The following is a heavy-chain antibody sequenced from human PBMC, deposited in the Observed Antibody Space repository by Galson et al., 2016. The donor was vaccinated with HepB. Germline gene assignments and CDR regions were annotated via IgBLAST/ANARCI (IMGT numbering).Heavy chain of an antibody. J-gene: IGHJ4*02. CDR3: ARVSYYFED. V-gene: IGHV3-74*01. CDR2: INMDGSIT. CDR1: GFTFSTYW. Sequence: SLRLSCAASGFTFSTYWMHWVRQAPGKGLEWVSRINMDGSITNYADSVKGRFTISRDNAKNTLYLQMDSLTVEDTAMYYCARVSYYFEDWGQGTLVTVSS.